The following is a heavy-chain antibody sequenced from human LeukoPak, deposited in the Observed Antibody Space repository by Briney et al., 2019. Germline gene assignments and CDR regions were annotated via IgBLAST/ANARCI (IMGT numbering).Heavy chain of an antibody. D-gene: IGHD4-17*01. CDR3: ARGGGVTTNPNPFDY. J-gene: IGHJ4*02. V-gene: IGHV4-34*01. Sequence: PSETLSLTCAVYGGSFSGYYWSWIRQPPGKGLEWIGEINHSGSTNYNPSLKSRVTISVDTSKNQFSLKLSSVTAADTAVYYCARGGGVTTNPNPFDYWGQGTPVTVSS. CDR1: GGSFSGYY. CDR2: INHSGST.